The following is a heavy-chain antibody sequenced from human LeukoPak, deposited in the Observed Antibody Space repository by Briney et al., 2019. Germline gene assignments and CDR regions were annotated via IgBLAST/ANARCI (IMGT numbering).Heavy chain of an antibody. CDR3: AGRDGPLGGPSVY. V-gene: IGHV3-48*03. CDR2: ISSSGSTI. D-gene: IGHD5-24*01. Sequence: GGSLRLSCAASGFTFSSYEMNWVRQAPGKGLEWVSYISSSGSTIYYADSVKGRFTISRDNAKNSLYLQMNSLRAEDTAVYYCAGRDGPLGGPSVYWGQGTLVTVSS. J-gene: IGHJ4*02. CDR1: GFTFSSYE.